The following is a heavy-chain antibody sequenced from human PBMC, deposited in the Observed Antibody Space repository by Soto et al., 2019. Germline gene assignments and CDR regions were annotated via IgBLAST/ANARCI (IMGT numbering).Heavy chain of an antibody. CDR2: TYYRSNWRH. CDR1: GDSVSSNTAA. Sequence: PSQTLSLTCAISGDSVSSNTAAWNWIRSSPSRGLEWLGRTYYRSNWRHDYAVSVKSRITVNPDTSKNYFSLQLNSVTPDDTAVYYCARGVAGSGFDLGGQGTLVTVSS. V-gene: IGHV6-1*01. J-gene: IGHJ4*02. D-gene: IGHD6-19*01. CDR3: ARGVAGSGFDL.